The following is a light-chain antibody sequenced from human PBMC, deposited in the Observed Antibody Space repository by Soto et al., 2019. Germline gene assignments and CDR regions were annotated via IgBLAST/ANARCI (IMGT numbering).Light chain of an antibody. CDR2: DAS. J-gene: IGKJ1*01. CDR1: QSISNW. V-gene: IGKV1-5*01. CDR3: QHYKSYPWT. Sequence: DIQMTQSPSTLSASVGDRVTITCRASQSISNWLAWYQQKPGKAPNLLIYDASSLKSGVPLRFSGSGSGTEFTLTISSLQTDDFATYYCQHYKSYPWTFGQGTK.